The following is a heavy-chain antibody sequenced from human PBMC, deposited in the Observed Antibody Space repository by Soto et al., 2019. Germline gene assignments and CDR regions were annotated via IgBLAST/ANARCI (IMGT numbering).Heavy chain of an antibody. V-gene: IGHV4-39*01. CDR1: VGSISSSSYY. CDR3: ARHRAAAGTDNWFDP. CDR2: IYYSGST. J-gene: IGHJ5*02. Sequence: SETLSLTCGVSVGSISSSSYYWCWIRQPPGKGLEWIGSIYYSGSTYYNPSLKSRVTISVDTSKNQFSLKLSSVTAADTAVYYCARHRAAAGTDNWFDPWGQGTLVTVSS. D-gene: IGHD6-13*01.